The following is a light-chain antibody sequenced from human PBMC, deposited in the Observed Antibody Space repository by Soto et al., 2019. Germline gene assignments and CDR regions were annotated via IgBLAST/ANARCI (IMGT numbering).Light chain of an antibody. CDR3: QQSYSTLIT. V-gene: IGKV1-5*03. J-gene: IGKJ5*01. Sequence: IQMTQSPSTLSASVGDRVTITWRASQSTNIWWAWYQQKPGKAPKLLMSKASTLETGVPSRVSGSGSETDFTLTISSLQPEDFATYYCQQSYSTLITFGQGTRLEIK. CDR2: KAS. CDR1: QSTNIW.